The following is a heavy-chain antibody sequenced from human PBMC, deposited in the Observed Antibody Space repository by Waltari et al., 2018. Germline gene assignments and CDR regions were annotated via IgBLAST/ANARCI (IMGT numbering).Heavy chain of an antibody. J-gene: IGHJ6*03. CDR3: ARDSIRDSSSFYYYYYYMDV. CDR2: INAYNGNT. Sequence: QVQLVQSGAEVKKPGASGKDSCKGSGSTFPRYGITWVRQAPGKGIEWMGWINAYNGNTNYGQKLQGSVTMTTDTSTSTAYMELRSLRSDDTAVYYCARDSIRDSSSFYYYYYYMDVWDKGTTVTVSS. D-gene: IGHD6-13*01. CDR1: GSTFPRYG. V-gene: IGHV1-18*01.